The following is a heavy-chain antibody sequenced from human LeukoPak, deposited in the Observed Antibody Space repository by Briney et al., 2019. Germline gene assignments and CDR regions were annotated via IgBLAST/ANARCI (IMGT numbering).Heavy chain of an antibody. D-gene: IGHD2-2*01. CDR2: IIPLFGTT. J-gene: IGHJ5*02. Sequence: SVKVPCKASGGTFSSNAISWVRQAPGQGLEWMGGIIPLFGTTNYAQKFQGRVTISADESTSTAYMELNCLRSEDTAVYYCARVVVVVPIGGLGWFDPWGQGTLVTVSS. CDR3: ARVVVVVPIGGLGWFDP. CDR1: GGTFSSNA. V-gene: IGHV1-69*13.